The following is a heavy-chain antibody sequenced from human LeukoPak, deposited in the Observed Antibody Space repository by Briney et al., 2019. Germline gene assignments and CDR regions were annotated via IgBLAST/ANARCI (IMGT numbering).Heavy chain of an antibody. Sequence: SETLSLTCTVSGDSISSSNYYWSWIRQPAGKGLEWIGRMSTSGSTNYNPSLKSRVTISVDTSKSQFSPNLNSVTAADTAVYYCARHQYQLSALDYWGQGTLVTVSS. CDR3: ARHQYQLSALDY. J-gene: IGHJ4*02. D-gene: IGHD2-2*01. V-gene: IGHV4-61*02. CDR1: GDSISSSNYY. CDR2: MSTSGST.